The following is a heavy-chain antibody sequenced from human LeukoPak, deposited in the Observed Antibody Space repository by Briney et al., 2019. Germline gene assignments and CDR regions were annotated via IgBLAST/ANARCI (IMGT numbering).Heavy chain of an antibody. CDR3: ARGNYDYVWGGIDY. D-gene: IGHD3-16*01. J-gene: IGHJ4*02. CDR1: GGSIISISYY. V-gene: IGHV4-39*01. CDR2: IYYSGST. Sequence: PSETLSLTCTVSGGSIISISYYWGWIRQPPGKGLEWIGSIYYSGSTYYNPSLKSRVTISLDTSKNQFSLKLSSVTAADTAMYYCARGNYDYVWGGIDYWGQGTLVTVSS.